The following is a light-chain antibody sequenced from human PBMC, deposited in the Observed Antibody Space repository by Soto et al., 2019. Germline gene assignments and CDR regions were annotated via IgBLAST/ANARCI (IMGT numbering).Light chain of an antibody. V-gene: IGLV6-57*01. CDR3: HSYDSNFEV. Sequence: NFMLTQPHSVSQSPGKTVTIYCTRSSGSVASNYVQWYQQRPGSSPTILIYEDDQRPSGVPYRFSGSIDSSSNSASLIISGLTTEDEADYYCHSYDSNFEVFGGGTKLTVL. CDR1: SGSVASNY. CDR2: EDD. J-gene: IGLJ3*02.